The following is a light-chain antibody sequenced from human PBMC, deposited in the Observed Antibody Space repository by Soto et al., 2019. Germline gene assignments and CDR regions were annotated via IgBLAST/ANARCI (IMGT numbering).Light chain of an antibody. V-gene: IGLV2-14*01. CDR3: SSYTTSSAYV. CDR2: DVS. J-gene: IGLJ1*01. Sequence: QSVLTQPASVSGSPGQSITISCTGTSSDVGAYNYVSWYQQHPGKAPKLMIYDVSNRPSGVSNRFSASKSGNTASLAISGLQAEDEADYYCSSYTTSSAYVFGTGTKV. CDR1: SSDVGAYNY.